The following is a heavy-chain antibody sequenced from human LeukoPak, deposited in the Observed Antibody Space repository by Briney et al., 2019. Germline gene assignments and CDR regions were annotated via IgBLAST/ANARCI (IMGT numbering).Heavy chain of an antibody. Sequence: ASVKVSCKASGYSFTSYYMHWVRQAPGQGLEWMGIINPSGGSTSYAQKFQGRVTMTRNTSISTAYMELSSLRSEDTAVYYCARGSLPSGYYKGFDYWGQGTLVTVSS. D-gene: IGHD3-3*01. J-gene: IGHJ4*02. CDR1: GYSFTSYY. CDR2: INPSGGST. CDR3: ARGSLPSGYYKGFDY. V-gene: IGHV1-46*01.